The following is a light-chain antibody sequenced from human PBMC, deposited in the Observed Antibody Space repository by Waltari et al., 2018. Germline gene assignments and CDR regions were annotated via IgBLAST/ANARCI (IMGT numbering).Light chain of an antibody. CDR1: NLGSKY. Sequence: SYELTQPPSVSVSPGQMARITCGGDNLGSKYVHWYQQKPAQAPVLVIYDDSERPSGRPERFSCSKSGNTATLTISGVESGDEADYYGHVWDSSSDHYLFGAGTRLTV. CDR2: DDS. J-gene: IGLJ1*01. CDR3: HVWDSSSDHYL. V-gene: IGLV3-21*02.